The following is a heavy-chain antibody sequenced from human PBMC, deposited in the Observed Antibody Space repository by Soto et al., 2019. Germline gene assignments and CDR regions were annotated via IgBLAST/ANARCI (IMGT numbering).Heavy chain of an antibody. CDR2: INIGGDTT. D-gene: IGHD2-21*02. J-gene: IGHJ6*02. Sequence: EVQLLESGGGLVQPGGSLRLSCGVSGFTFSNYAMSWVRQAPGKGLDWVSAINIGGDTTYYADSVKGRFTMSRDNSKNTLYLQMNSLRAEDTAVYYCAKLLVTQMPYYYYGLDVWGQGTTVNVSS. V-gene: IGHV3-23*01. CDR1: GFTFSNYA. CDR3: AKLLVTQMPYYYYGLDV.